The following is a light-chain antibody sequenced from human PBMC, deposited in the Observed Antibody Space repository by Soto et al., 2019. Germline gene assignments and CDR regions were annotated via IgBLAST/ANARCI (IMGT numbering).Light chain of an antibody. CDR2: EVS. V-gene: IGLV2-14*01. CDR1: SNDVGGYNY. J-gene: IGLJ3*02. CDR3: SSYTSSSSSWV. Sequence: QSVLTQPASVSGSPGQSITISCTGTSNDVGGYNYVSWYQQHPGKAPKLMIYEVSNRPSGVSNRFSGSKSGNTASLTISGLQAEDDADYYCSSYTSSSSSWVFGGGTKLTVL.